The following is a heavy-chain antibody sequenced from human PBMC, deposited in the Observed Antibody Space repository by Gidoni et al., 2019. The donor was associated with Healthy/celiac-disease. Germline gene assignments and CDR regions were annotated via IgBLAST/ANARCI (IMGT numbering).Heavy chain of an antibody. J-gene: IGHJ3*02. CDR2: IYPGDSDT. CDR3: ATMLRVATMSHDAFDI. D-gene: IGHD5-12*01. Sequence: EVQLVPSGAEVNKPGESLKIPCKGSGYRFTSYWIGWVRQMPGNGLEWMGIIYPGDSDTRYSPSFQGQVTISADKSISTAYLQWSSLKASDTAMYYCATMLRVATMSHDAFDIWGQGTMVTVSS. V-gene: IGHV5-51*01. CDR1: GYRFTSYW.